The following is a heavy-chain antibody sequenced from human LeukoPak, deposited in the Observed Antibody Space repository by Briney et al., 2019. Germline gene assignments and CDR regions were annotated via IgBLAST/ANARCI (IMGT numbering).Heavy chain of an antibody. CDR1: GFTFSSYS. J-gene: IGHJ4*02. CDR3: ARDRRDGYNVLDY. CDR2: ITGHSSTI. D-gene: IGHD5-24*01. V-gene: IGHV3-48*01. Sequence: PGGSLRLSCAVSGFTFSSYSMDWVRQAPGKGLERVSYITGHSSTIYYADSVKGRFTISRDNAKNSLYLEMNSLRAEDTAMFYCARDRRDGYNVLDYWGQGTLVTVSS.